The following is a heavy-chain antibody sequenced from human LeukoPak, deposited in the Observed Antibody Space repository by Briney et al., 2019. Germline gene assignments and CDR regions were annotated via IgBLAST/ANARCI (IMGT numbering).Heavy chain of an antibody. CDR1: GYTFTSYA. D-gene: IGHD2-15*01. V-gene: IGHV7-4-1*02. CDR3: ARLRGPNCSGGSCYDY. Sequence: ASVKVSCKASGYTFTSYAMNWVRQAPGQGLERMGWINTNTGNPTYAQGFTGRFVFSWDASVSTAYLQISSLKAEDPAVYYCARLRGPNCSGGSCYDYWGQGTLVTVSS. CDR2: INTNTGNP. J-gene: IGHJ4*02.